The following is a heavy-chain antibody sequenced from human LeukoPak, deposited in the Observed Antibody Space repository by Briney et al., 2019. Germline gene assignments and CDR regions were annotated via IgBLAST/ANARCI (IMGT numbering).Heavy chain of an antibody. V-gene: IGHV5-51*01. J-gene: IGHJ5*02. CDR1: GYSFTSYW. Sequence: GESLKISCQGFGYSFTSYWIGWVRQMPGKGMEWMGVIYSGDFRIRYNPSFQGQVTISVDKAISTAYLQWVSLKASDTAMYYCACRDLTSTWSFPWGQGTLVTVSS. CDR3: ACRDLTSTWSFP. CDR2: IYSGDFRI. D-gene: IGHD6-13*01.